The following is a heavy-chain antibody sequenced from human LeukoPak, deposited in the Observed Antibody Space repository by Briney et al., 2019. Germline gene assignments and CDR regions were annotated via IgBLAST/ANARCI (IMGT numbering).Heavy chain of an antibody. CDR3: AKHPKRYSGSWSATGY. J-gene: IGHJ4*02. V-gene: IGHV3-23*01. CDR2: ISDTGGNT. Sequence: PGGSLRLSCAASGFTFRSYAMSWVRQAPGKGLEWVSVISDTGGNTYNADSVKGRFTISRDNSKNTLYLQMNSLRAEDTAVYYCAKHPKRYSGSWSATGYWGQGTLVTVSS. D-gene: IGHD6-13*01. CDR1: GFTFRSYA.